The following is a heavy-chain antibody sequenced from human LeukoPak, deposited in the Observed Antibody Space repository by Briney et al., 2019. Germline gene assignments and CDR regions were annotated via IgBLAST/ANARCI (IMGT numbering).Heavy chain of an antibody. CDR2: INHSGST. V-gene: IGHV4-34*01. CDR3: ARGLDGMDV. J-gene: IGHJ6*02. Sequence: SETLSLTCAVYGGSFSGYYWSWIRQPPGKGLEWIGEINHSGSTNYNPSLKSRVTISVDTSNNQFSLKLSSVTAADTAVYYCARGLDGMDVWGQGTTVTVSS. CDR1: GGSFSGYY.